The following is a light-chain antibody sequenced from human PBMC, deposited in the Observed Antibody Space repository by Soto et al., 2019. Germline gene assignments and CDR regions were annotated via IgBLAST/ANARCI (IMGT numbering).Light chain of an antibody. CDR1: SSDVGGYNY. CDR3: SSYTSSSLVV. J-gene: IGLJ2*01. V-gene: IGLV2-14*01. CDR2: DVS. Sequence: QSALTQPASVSGSPGQSITISCTGTSSDVGGYNYVSWYQQHPGKAPKLRIYDVSNRPSGVSNRFSGSKSGNTASLTISGLQAEEEADYYCSSYTSSSLVVFGGGTKLTVL.